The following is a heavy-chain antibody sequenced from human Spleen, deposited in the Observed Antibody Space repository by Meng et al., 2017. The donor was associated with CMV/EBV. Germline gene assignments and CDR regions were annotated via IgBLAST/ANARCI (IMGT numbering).Heavy chain of an antibody. D-gene: IGHD3-10*01. J-gene: IGHJ4*02. V-gene: IGHV3-23*01. CDR2: ISGSGGST. Sequence: SEFTFSSHAMGLVRQAPGKGLEWVSAISGSGGSTYYANSVKGRFTISRDSSKNTLYLQMNSLRAEDTAVYYCAKHYGSGSYYNYFDYWGQGTLVTVSS. CDR1: EFTFSSHA. CDR3: AKHYGSGSYYNYFDY.